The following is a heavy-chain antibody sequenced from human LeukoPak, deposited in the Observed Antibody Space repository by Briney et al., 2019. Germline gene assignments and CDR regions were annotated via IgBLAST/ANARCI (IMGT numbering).Heavy chain of an antibody. J-gene: IGHJ4*02. D-gene: IGHD1-1*01. CDR1: GGSFSGYY. V-gene: IGHV4-34*01. CDR3: ASAPWTGGDY. CDR2: INHSGST. Sequence: SETLSLTCAVYGGSFSGYYWSWIRQPPGKGLEWIGEINHSGSTNYNPSLKSRVTISVDTSKNQFSLKLSSVTAADTAVYYCASAPWTGGDYWGQGTPVTVSS.